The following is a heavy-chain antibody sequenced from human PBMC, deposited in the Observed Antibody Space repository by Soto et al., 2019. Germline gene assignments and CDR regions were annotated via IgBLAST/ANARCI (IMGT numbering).Heavy chain of an antibody. D-gene: IGHD5-12*01. Sequence: GESLKISCNGSGYSFTSYWISWVRQMPGKGLEWRGRIDPSDSYTNYSPSFQGHVTISADKSISTAYLQWSSLKASDTAMYYCARRGGYSGYDYYYGMDVWGQGTTVTVSS. CDR2: IDPSDSYT. J-gene: IGHJ6*02. CDR1: GYSFTSYW. CDR3: ARRGGYSGYDYYYGMDV. V-gene: IGHV5-10-1*01.